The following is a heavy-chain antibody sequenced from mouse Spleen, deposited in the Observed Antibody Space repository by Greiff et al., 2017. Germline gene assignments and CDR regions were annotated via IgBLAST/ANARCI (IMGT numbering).Heavy chain of an antibody. V-gene: IGHV3-6*01. Sequence: EVKLVESGPGLVKPSQSLSLTCSVTGYSITSGYYWNWIRQFPGNKLEWMGYISYDGSNNYNPSLKNRISITRDTSKNQFFLKLNSVTTEDTATYYCARGPNWAFDYWGQGTTLTVSS. CDR2: ISYDGSN. D-gene: IGHD4-1*01. CDR3: ARGPNWAFDY. J-gene: IGHJ2*01. CDR1: GYSITSGYY.